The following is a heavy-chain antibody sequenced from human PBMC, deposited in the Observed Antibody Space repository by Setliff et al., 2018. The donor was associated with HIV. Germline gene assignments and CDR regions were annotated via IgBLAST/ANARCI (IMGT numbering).Heavy chain of an antibody. D-gene: IGHD1-1*01. V-gene: IGHV1-2*06. Sequence: ASVKVSCKASGYTFTGYYMHWVRQAPGQGLEWMGRINPNSGGTNYAQKFQGRVTMTRDTSISTAYMELSRLTSDDTAVYYCASARIPTGGTSTSFDYWGQGTLVTVSS. CDR2: INPNSGGT. J-gene: IGHJ4*02. CDR3: ASARIPTGGTSTSFDY. CDR1: GYTFTGYY.